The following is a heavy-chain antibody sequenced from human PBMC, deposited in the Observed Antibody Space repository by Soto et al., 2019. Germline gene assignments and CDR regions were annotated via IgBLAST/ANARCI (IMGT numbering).Heavy chain of an antibody. Sequence: GGSLRLSCAASGFTFSSYAMSWVRQAPGKGLEWVSAISGSGGSTYYADSVKGRFTISRDNFKNTLYLQMNSLRAEDTAVYFCAKCEDSSSWFGIDYWGQGTLVTVSS. J-gene: IGHJ4*02. D-gene: IGHD6-13*01. V-gene: IGHV3-23*01. CDR2: ISGSGGST. CDR3: AKCEDSSSWFGIDY. CDR1: GFTFSSYA.